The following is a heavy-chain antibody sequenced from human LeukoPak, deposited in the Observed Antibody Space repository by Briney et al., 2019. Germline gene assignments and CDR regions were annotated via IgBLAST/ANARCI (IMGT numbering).Heavy chain of an antibody. CDR3: AKYLGKYSYGYSGLDY. J-gene: IGHJ4*02. Sequence: PGGSLRLSCAASGFTFSSCAMTWVRQAPGKGLEWVSSLSGSGASTFYADSVKGRFTISRDNSKNTLSLQMSSLRAEDTAVYFCAKYLGKYSYGYSGLDYWGQGTLVTVPS. CDR1: GFTFSSCA. V-gene: IGHV3-23*01. CDR2: LSGSGAST. D-gene: IGHD5-18*01.